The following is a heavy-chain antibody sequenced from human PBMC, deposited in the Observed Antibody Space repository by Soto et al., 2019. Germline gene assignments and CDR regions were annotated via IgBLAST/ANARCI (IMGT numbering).Heavy chain of an antibody. D-gene: IGHD3-3*01. CDR3: ARTLNEWLLGLD. CDR1: GYTFTSYG. J-gene: IGHJ4*02. V-gene: IGHV1-18*01. CDR2: ISAYNGNT. Sequence: ASVKVSCKASGYTFTSYGISWVRKAPGQGLEWMGWISAYNGNTNYAQKFQGRVTMATDTSTSTAYMELRSLRSDDTAVYYCARTLNEWLLGLDWGQGTLVTVSS.